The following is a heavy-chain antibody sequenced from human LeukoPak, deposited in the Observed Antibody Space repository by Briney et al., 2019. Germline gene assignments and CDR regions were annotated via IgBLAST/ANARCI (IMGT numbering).Heavy chain of an antibody. CDR3: ARDAAGFDY. CDR2: IWYDGSNK. CDR1: GFTFSSYG. Sequence: HNGGALGISCAASGFTFSSYGLHRGRPGPGKGVEWVAVIWYDGSNKYYADSVKGRFTISRDNSKNTLYLQMNSLRAEDTAVYYCARDAAGFDYWGQGTLVTVSS. J-gene: IGHJ4*02. D-gene: IGHD6-13*01. V-gene: IGHV3-33*01.